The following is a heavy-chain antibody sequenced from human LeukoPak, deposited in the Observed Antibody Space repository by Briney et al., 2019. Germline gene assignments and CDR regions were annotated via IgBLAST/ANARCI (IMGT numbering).Heavy chain of an antibody. CDR2: IYYTGNT. CDR1: GGSVNSGSYY. CDR3: TRESVDCSRTTCSFDY. D-gene: IGHD2-2*01. V-gene: IGHV4-61*01. J-gene: IGHJ4*02. Sequence: SETLSLTCTVSGGSVNSGSYYWSWLRQPPGKGLEWIGHIYYTGNTNYNPSLRSRVTISVDTSKNQFSLHLRSVTAADAAVYYCTRESVDCSRTTCSFDYWGQGTRVTVSS.